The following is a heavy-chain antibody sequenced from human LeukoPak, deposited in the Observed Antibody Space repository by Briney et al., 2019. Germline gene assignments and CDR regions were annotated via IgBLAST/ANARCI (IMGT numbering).Heavy chain of an antibody. V-gene: IGHV4-59*01. Sequence: SETLSLTCTVSGGSISSYYWSWIRQPPGKGLEWIGYIYYSGSTNYNPSLKSRVTISVDTSKNQFSLKLSSVTAADTAVYYCARDVPRDYYDSRGLFDYWGQGTLVTVSS. J-gene: IGHJ4*02. CDR3: ARDVPRDYYDSRGLFDY. D-gene: IGHD3-22*01. CDR1: GGSISSYY. CDR2: IYYSGST.